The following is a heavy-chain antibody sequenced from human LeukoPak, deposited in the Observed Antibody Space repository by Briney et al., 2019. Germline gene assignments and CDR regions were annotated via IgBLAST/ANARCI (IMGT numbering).Heavy chain of an antibody. CDR1: GYTFSSSD. CDR2: MNPNRGST. J-gene: IGHJ3*02. Sequence: ASVKVSCKASGYTFSSSDINWVRQAAGQGLEWMGWMNPNRGSTGYAQKFHGRVTITRDTSINTAYMELSSLRVEDTAVYYCARDKRGQAAADDPFDIWGQGTMVTVSS. V-gene: IGHV1-8*02. D-gene: IGHD6-13*01. CDR3: ARDKRGQAAADDPFDI.